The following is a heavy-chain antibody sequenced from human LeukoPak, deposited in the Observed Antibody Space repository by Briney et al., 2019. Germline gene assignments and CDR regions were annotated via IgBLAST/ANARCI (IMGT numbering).Heavy chain of an antibody. D-gene: IGHD3-22*01. CDR2: IIPIFGTA. J-gene: IGHJ4*02. CDR3: ARGAVLYDSSGYYDAGYFDY. V-gene: IGHV1-69*01. CDR1: GGTFSSYA. Sequence: SVKVSCKASGGTFSSYAISWVRQAPGQGLEWTGGIIPIFGTANYAQKFQGRVTITADESTSTAYMELSSLRSEDTAVYYCARGAVLYDSSGYYDAGYFDYWGQGTLVTVSS.